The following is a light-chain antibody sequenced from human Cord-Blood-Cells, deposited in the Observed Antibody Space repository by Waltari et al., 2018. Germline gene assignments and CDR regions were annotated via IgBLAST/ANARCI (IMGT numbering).Light chain of an antibody. CDR2: EVS. V-gene: IGLV2-14*01. J-gene: IGLJ2*01. Sequence: QSALTQPASVSGSPGQSIPISCTGTSSDDGGYNYVSWYQQHPGKAPKLMIYEVSNRPSGVSNRFSGSKSGNTASLTISGLQAEDEADYYCSSYTSSSTLVFGGGTKLTVL. CDR1: SSDDGGYNY. CDR3: SSYTSSSTLV.